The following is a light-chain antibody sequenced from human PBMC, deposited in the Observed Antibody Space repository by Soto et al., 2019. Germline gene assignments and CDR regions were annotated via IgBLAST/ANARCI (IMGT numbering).Light chain of an antibody. V-gene: IGKV3-15*01. CDR1: QSVSSN. Sequence: EIVMTQSPATLSVSPGERATLSCRASQSVSSNLAWYQQKPGQAPRLLIYGASTRAAGIPARFSGSGSGTEFTLTISSLQSEDFAVYYCQQYNSRPTFGPGTKVDIK. CDR2: GAS. J-gene: IGKJ3*01. CDR3: QQYNSRPT.